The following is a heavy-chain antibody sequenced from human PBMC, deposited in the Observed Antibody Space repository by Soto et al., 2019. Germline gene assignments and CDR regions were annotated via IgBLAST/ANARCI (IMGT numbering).Heavy chain of an antibody. V-gene: IGHV4-59*01. J-gene: IGHJ3*01. CDR1: GGSISSYY. CDR3: ARPYSETYWAAFYV. Sequence: QVLLQESGPGLVKPSETLSLTCTVSGGSISSYYWSWIRQPPGKGLEWIGYIYYSGSSNYNPSLKRRVTISLDTSKNQFSLKLRSVTAADTAVYYCARPYSETYWAAFYVWGQGTMVTVSS. D-gene: IGHD1-26*01. CDR2: IYYSGSS.